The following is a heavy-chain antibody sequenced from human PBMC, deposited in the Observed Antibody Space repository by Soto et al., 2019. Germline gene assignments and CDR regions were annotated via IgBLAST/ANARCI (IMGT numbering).Heavy chain of an antibody. CDR3: ASLYCTNGVCFDY. D-gene: IGHD2-8*01. J-gene: IGHJ4*02. V-gene: IGHV4-38-2*01. CDR1: GYSISSGYY. CDR2: SYHSGST. Sequence: SETLSLTCAVSGYSISSGYYWGWIRQPPGKGLEWIGSSYHSGSTYYNPSLKSRVTISVDTSKNQFSLKLSSVTAADTAVYYCASLYCTNGVCFDYWGQGTLVTVSS.